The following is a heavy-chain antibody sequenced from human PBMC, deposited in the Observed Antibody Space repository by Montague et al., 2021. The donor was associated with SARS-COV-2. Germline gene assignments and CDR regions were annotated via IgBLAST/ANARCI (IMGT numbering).Heavy chain of an antibody. D-gene: IGHD3-10*01. CDR3: ATDRRPDSDGSGSLDN. CDR1: GFSFSSYE. J-gene: IGHJ4*02. CDR2: ISSRGDHL. Sequence: SLSLSSAASGFSFSSYEMTWVRQAPGKGLEWLSYISSRGDHLYYTDSVKGRFTVSRDNAGSSLFLQLDRLRVEDTAVYYCATDRRPDSDGSGSLDNWGQGTLVTVSS. V-gene: IGHV3-48*03.